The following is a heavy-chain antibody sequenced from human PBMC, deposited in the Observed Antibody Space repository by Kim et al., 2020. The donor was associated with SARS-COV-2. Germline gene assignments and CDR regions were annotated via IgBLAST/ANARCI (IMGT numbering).Heavy chain of an antibody. Sequence: QKFQGRVTMTEETSTDTAYMELSSLRSEDTAVYYCATTSPSNYYYYGMDVWGQGTTVTVSS. V-gene: IGHV1-24*01. D-gene: IGHD2-2*01. J-gene: IGHJ6*02. CDR3: ATTSPSNYYYYGMDV.